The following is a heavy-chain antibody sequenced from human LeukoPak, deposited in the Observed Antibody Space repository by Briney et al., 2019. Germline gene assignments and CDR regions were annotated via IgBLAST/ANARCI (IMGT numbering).Heavy chain of an antibody. Sequence: GGSLRLSCAASGFTFSSYSMNWVRQAPGKGLEWVSSISSSSTYIYYADSVKGRFTISRDNAKNSLYLQMNSLRAEDTAVYFCASQYTSSRIFDDWGQGTLVTVSS. D-gene: IGHD6-13*01. V-gene: IGHV3-21*01. CDR3: ASQYTSSRIFDD. CDR2: ISSSSTYI. CDR1: GFTFSSYS. J-gene: IGHJ4*02.